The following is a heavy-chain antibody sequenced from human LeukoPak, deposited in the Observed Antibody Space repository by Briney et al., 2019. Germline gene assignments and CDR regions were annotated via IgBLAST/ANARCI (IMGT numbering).Heavy chain of an antibody. CDR3: ARDGPRSGYDLGHFDN. CDR2: IYSTGRS. CDR1: DGSISNYF. J-gene: IGHJ4*02. D-gene: IGHD5-12*01. Sequence: ASETLSLTCTVSDGSISNYFWSWVRQPAGKGLEWIGRIYSTGRSDYNPSLKSRITMSVDTSKNQFSLKLSSVTAADTAVYYCARDGPRSGYDLGHFDNLGQGTLVTASS. V-gene: IGHV4-4*07.